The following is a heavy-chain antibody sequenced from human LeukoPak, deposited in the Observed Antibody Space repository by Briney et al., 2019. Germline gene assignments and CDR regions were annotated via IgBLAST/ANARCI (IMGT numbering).Heavy chain of an antibody. V-gene: IGHV3-21*01. CDR1: GFTFSSYS. CDR3: ARDRSGSYLVDY. Sequence: GGSLRLSCAASGFTFSSYSMNWVRQAPGKGLEWVSSIGTSSSYIFYADSVKGRSTISRDNANNSLYLQMNSLRAEDTAVYYCARDRSGSYLVDYWGQGTLVTVSS. CDR2: IGTSSSYI. D-gene: IGHD1-26*01. J-gene: IGHJ4*02.